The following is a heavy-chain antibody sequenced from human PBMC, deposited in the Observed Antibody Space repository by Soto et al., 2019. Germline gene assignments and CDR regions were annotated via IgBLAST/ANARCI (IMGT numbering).Heavy chain of an antibody. Sequence: LSLTCSVSGGSINSSSYFWGWVRQPPGTGLEWIGSIYYSGSTYYNPSLRSRVTISVDTSKNQFSLKLSSVTAADTAVFYCARHYSSGSRNWYERWGKGTMVTVSA. J-gene: IGHJ5*02. CDR3: ARHYSSGSRNWYER. CDR2: IYYSGST. V-gene: IGHV4-39*01. D-gene: IGHD6-19*01. CDR1: GGSINSSSYF.